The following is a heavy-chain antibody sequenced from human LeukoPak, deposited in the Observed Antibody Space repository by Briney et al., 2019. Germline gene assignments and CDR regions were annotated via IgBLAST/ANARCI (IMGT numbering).Heavy chain of an antibody. Sequence: GGSLRLSCAASGFTFSNYAMSWVRQTPGKGLEWVSSISGSATFYADSVKGRFTISRDSSKNTLYLQMNTLRAEDTAVYYCAKSLAGPYYFDSWGQGTLVTVSS. CDR1: GFTFSNYA. CDR3: AKSLAGPYYFDS. CDR2: ISGSAT. V-gene: IGHV3-23*01. D-gene: IGHD6-19*01. J-gene: IGHJ4*02.